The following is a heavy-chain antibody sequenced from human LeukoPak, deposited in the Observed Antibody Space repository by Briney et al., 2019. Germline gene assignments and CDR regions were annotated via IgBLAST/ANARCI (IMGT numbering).Heavy chain of an antibody. D-gene: IGHD2-2*01. J-gene: IGHJ4*02. V-gene: IGHV1-8*03. CDR1: GYTFSSYD. Sequence: ASVKVSCKASGYTFSSYDINWVRQSAGQGLEWMGWMNPKTGNTGFSQKFPGRVTITRDTSISTAYMELSRLTSEDTGVYYCTRGLPRDGLVVIAAANEYWGQGSLVTVSS. CDR2: MNPKTGNT. CDR3: TRGLPRDGLVVIAAANEY.